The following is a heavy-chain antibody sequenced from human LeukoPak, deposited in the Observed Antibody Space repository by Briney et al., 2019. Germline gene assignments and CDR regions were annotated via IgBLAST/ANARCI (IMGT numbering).Heavy chain of an antibody. CDR2: ISGSSSYI. CDR1: GFTFSSYS. D-gene: IGHD6-6*01. CDR3: ARADSNIAARRIGFDY. Sequence: GGSLRLSCAASGFTFSSYSMNWVRQAPGKGLEWVSSISGSSSYIYYADSVKGRFTISRDNAKNSLYLQMNSLRAGDTALYYCARADSNIAARRIGFDYWGQGTLVTVSS. V-gene: IGHV3-21*01. J-gene: IGHJ4*02.